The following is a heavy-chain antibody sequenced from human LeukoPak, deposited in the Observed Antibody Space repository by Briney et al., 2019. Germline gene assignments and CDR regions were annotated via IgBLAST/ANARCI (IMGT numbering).Heavy chain of an antibody. CDR3: ARTSATVTTPDY. CDR2: INPNSGGT. CDR1: GYTLTGYY. V-gene: IGHV1-2*02. D-gene: IGHD4-17*01. Sequence: ASVKVSCKASGYTLTGYYMHWVRQAPGQGLEWMGWINPNSGGTNYAQKFQGRVTMTRDTSISTAYMELSRLRSDDTAVYYCARTSATVTTPDYWGQGTLVTVSS. J-gene: IGHJ4*02.